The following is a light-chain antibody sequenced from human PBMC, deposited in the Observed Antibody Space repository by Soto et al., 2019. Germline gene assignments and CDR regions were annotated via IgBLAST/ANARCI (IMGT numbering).Light chain of an antibody. CDR2: GAS. Sequence: EIVMTQSPATLSVSPGERATLSCRASQSVSSNLAWYQQKPGQAPRLLIYGASTRATGIPARFSGSGSGTDFNLTNSSLQSDDLAVYYCQQYNTWPQTFAQGTKVEIK. V-gene: IGKV3-15*01. CDR3: QQYNTWPQT. CDR1: QSVSSN. J-gene: IGKJ1*01.